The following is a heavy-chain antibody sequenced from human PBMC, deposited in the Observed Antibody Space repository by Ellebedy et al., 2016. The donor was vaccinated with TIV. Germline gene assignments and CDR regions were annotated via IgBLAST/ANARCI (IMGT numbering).Heavy chain of an antibody. D-gene: IGHD6-19*01. CDR1: GFKFNTYG. J-gene: IGHJ3*02. V-gene: IGHV3-30*03. Sequence: GESLKISXAASGFKFNTYGMHWVRQAPGKGLEWVAVMSYDGSNEYYGDSVKGRFTISRDNSKNMMYLQMNSLRAEDTAVYYCARRGSGWNDAFDIWGQGTMVTVSS. CDR2: MSYDGSNE. CDR3: ARRGSGWNDAFDI.